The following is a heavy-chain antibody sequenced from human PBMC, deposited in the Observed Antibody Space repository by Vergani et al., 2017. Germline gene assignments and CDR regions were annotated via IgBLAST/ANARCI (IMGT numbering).Heavy chain of an antibody. J-gene: IGHJ4*02. CDR2: INPNSGGT. CDR1: GYTFTGSY. Sequence: QMQLVQSGAEVKKTGSSVKVSCKASGYTFTGSYMHWVRQAPGQGLEWMGWINPNSGGTNYAQKFQGRVTMTRDTSISTAYMELSRLRSDDTAVYYCARGQWLPTLSFDYWGQGTLVTVSS. D-gene: IGHD6-19*01. V-gene: IGHV1-2*02. CDR3: ARGQWLPTLSFDY.